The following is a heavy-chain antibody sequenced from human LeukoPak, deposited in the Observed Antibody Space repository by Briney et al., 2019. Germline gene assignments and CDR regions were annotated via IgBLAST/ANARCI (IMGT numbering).Heavy chain of an antibody. CDR3: ARDSYGPIDY. CDR1: GFTVSSNY. J-gene: IGHJ4*02. Sequence: GGSLRLSCAASGFTVSSNYMSWVRQAPGKGLEWVSVIYSGGSTYYADSVKGRFTISRDNAKNSLYLQMNSLRAEDTAVYYCARDSYGPIDYWGQGTLVTVSS. V-gene: IGHV3-66*01. CDR2: IYSGGST. D-gene: IGHD5-18*01.